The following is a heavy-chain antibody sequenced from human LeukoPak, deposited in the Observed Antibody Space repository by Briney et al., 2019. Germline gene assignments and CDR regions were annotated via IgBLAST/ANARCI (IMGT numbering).Heavy chain of an antibody. J-gene: IGHJ4*02. CDR2: ISSNSNYI. CDR1: GFTFSSYS. Sequence: GGSLRLPCAASGFTFSSYSMNWVRQAPGKGLEWVSSISSNSNYIYYADSMKGRFTISRDNAKNSLYLQMNSLRAEDTAVYYCARTENSGTVDYWGQGTLVTVSS. CDR3: ARTENSGTVDY. V-gene: IGHV3-21*04. D-gene: IGHD1-7*01.